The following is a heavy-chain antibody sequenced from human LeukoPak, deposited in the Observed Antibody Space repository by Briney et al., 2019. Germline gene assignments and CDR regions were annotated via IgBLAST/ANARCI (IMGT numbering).Heavy chain of an antibody. D-gene: IGHD4-17*01. Sequence: PGGSLRLSCAASGFTFSSYGMSWVRQAPGKGLEWVSTISAGGDTYYADSAKGRFTISRDNSKNTLYLQMNSLRAEDTAVYYCAKDHDGDYNDYWGQGTLVTVSS. CDR1: GFTFSSYG. J-gene: IGHJ4*02. CDR2: ISAGGDT. CDR3: AKDHDGDYNDY. V-gene: IGHV3-23*01.